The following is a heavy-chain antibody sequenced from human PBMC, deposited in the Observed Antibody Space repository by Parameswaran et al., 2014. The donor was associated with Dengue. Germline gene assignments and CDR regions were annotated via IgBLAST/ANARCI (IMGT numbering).Heavy chain of an antibody. V-gene: IGHV3-7*04. D-gene: IGHD5-18*01. Sequence: VRQMPGKGLEWVANIKQDGSEKYYVDSVKGRFTISRDNAKNSLYLQMNSLRAEDTAVYYCARDRYSYGSFCDYWGQGILVTVSS. CDR2: IKQDGSEK. J-gene: IGHJ4*02. CDR3: ARDRYSYGSFCDY.